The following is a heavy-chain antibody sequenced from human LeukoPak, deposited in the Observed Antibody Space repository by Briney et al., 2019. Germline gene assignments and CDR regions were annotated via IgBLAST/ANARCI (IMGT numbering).Heavy chain of an antibody. Sequence: SETLSLTCAVSGGSISSSNWWSWVRQPPGKGLEWIGEIYHSGSTNYNPSLKSRVTISVDKSKNQFSLKLSSVTAADTAVYYCARVPGMAVAEGRHYYGMDVWGKGTTVTVSS. CDR2: IYHSGST. CDR3: ARVPGMAVAEGRHYYGMDV. V-gene: IGHV4-4*02. CDR1: GGSISSSNW. D-gene: IGHD6-19*01. J-gene: IGHJ6*04.